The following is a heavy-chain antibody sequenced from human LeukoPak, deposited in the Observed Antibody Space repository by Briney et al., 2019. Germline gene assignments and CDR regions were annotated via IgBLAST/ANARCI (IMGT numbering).Heavy chain of an antibody. D-gene: IGHD2-2*01. CDR2: INTDTGNP. CDR3: ARTQYCSSTSCYGGRGAFDY. CDR1: GYTFTSYA. J-gene: IGHJ4*02. Sequence: ASVKVSCKASGYTFTSYAMNWVRQAPGQGLEWMGWINTDTGNPTYAQGFTGRFVFSLDTSVSTAYLQISSLKAEDTAVYYCARTQYCSSTSCYGGRGAFDYWGQGTLVTVSS. V-gene: IGHV7-4-1*02.